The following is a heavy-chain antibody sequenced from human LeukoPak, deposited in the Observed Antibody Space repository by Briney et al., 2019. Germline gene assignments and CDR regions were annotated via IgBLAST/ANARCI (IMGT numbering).Heavy chain of an antibody. CDR3: ARDRIAARRTGESDY. D-gene: IGHD6-6*01. CDR2: IKQDGSEK. J-gene: IGHJ4*02. Sequence: PGGSLRLSCAASGFTFSSYWMSWVRQAPGKGLEWVANIKQDGSEKYYVDSVKGRFTISRDNAKNSLYLQMNSLRAEDTAVYYCARDRIAARRTGESDYWGQGTLVTVSS. CDR1: GFTFSSYW. V-gene: IGHV3-7*01.